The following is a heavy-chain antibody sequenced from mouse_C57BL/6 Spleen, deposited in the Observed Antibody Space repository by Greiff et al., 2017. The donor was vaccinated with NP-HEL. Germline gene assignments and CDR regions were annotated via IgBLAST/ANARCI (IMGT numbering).Heavy chain of an antibody. J-gene: IGHJ2*01. CDR2: INYDGSST. CDR3: ARDPYYYGSSYCFDY. Sequence: EVQRVESEGGLVQPGSSMKLSCTASGFTFSDYYMAWVRQVPEKGLEWVANINYDGSSTYYLDSLKSRFIISRDNAKNILYLQMSSLKSEDTATYYCARDPYYYGSSYCFDYWGQGTTLTVSS. V-gene: IGHV5-16*01. D-gene: IGHD1-1*01. CDR1: GFTFSDYY.